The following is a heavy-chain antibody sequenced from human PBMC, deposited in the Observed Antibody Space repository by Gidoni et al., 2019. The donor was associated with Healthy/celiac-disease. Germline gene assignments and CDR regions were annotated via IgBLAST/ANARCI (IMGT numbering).Heavy chain of an antibody. D-gene: IGHD6-13*01. CDR1: GFTFSSYA. CDR2: ISGSGGST. CDR3: AKDGMSVGAAAGTHRREFDY. Sequence: EVQLLESGGGLVQPGGSLRLSCAASGFTFSSYAMSWVRQAPGKGLEWVSAISGSGGSTYYADSVKGRFTISRDNSKNTLYLQMNSLRAEDTAVYYCAKDGMSVGAAAGTHRREFDYWGQGTLVTVSS. J-gene: IGHJ4*02. V-gene: IGHV3-23*01.